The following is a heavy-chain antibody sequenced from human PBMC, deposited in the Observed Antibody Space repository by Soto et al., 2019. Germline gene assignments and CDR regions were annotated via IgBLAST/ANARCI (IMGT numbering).Heavy chain of an antibody. V-gene: IGHV5-51*01. Sequence: GESLKISCKGSGYSFTSYWIGWVRQMPGKSLEWMGIIYPGDSDTRYSPSFQGQVTISADKSISTAYLQWSSLKASDTAMYYCARHVWGSYRYRYYYYGMDVWGQGTTVTVSS. J-gene: IGHJ6*02. CDR1: GYSFTSYW. D-gene: IGHD3-16*02. CDR2: IYPGDSDT. CDR3: ARHVWGSYRYRYYYYGMDV.